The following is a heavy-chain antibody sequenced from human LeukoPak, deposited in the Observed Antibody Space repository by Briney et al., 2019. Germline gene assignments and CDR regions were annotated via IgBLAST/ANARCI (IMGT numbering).Heavy chain of an antibody. CDR3: ARVSTLPAVLYSFDY. CDR1: GFTFSSYW. V-gene: IGHV3-7*01. J-gene: IGHJ4*02. D-gene: IGHD2-2*01. Sequence: PGGSLRLSCAASGFTFSSYWMSWVRQAPGKGLEWVANIKQDGSEKYYVDSVKGRFTISRDNAKNSLYLQMNSLRAEDTAVYYCARVSTLPAVLYSFDYWGQGTLVTVSS. CDR2: IKQDGSEK.